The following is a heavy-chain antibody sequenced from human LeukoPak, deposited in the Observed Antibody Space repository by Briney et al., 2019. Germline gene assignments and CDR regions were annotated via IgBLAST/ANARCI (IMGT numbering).Heavy chain of an antibody. V-gene: IGHV1-2*02. CDR1: GYTFTGYF. Sequence: ASVKVSCKASGYTFTGYFMHWVRQAPGQGLEWMGWINPTSFGTKYEHRLQGRVTMTRDTSISTDYMELNDLRSDDTAVYYSARDMGTAVTPISYAFDVSGQATMVTVSS. D-gene: IGHD4-23*01. CDR2: INPTSFGT. J-gene: IGHJ3*01. CDR3: ARDMGTAVTPISYAFDV.